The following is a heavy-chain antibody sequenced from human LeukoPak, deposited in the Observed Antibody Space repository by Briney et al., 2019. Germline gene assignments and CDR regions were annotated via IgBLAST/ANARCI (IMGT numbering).Heavy chain of an antibody. CDR1: GFTFSSYE. J-gene: IGHJ4*02. CDR2: ISGSGSTI. Sequence: PGGSLRLSCAASGFTFSSYEMNWVRQAPGKGLEWVSYISGSGSTIYYADSVKGRFTISRDNAKNSLFLQMNSLRAEDTAVYYCAREVRRGWYDPFDYWAQGTLVTVSS. D-gene: IGHD6-19*01. CDR3: AREVRRGWYDPFDY. V-gene: IGHV3-48*03.